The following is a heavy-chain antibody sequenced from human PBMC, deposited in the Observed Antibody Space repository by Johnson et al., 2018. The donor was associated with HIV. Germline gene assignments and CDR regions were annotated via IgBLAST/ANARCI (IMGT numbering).Heavy chain of an antibody. D-gene: IGHD6-13*01. CDR3: AKDKGSWYGASSAVDI. CDR2: IYSGGST. CDR1: GFTVSSNY. J-gene: IGHJ3*02. V-gene: IGHV3-53*04. Sequence: VQLVESGGGLVQPGGSLRLSCAASGFTVSSNYMSWVRQAPGKGLEWVSVIYSGGSTYYADSVKGRFTISRDNSKNTLYLQMNSLRAEDTALYYCAKDKGSWYGASSAVDIWGQGTMVTVSS.